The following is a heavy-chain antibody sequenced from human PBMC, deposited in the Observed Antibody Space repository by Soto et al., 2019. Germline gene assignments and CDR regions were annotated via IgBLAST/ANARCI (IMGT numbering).Heavy chain of an antibody. J-gene: IGHJ6*02. D-gene: IGHD3-3*01. CDR2: ISYDGSNK. Sequence: PGGSLRLSCAASGFTFSSYAMHWVRQAPGKGLEWVAVISYDGSNKYYADSVKGRFTISRDNSKNTLYLQMNSLRAEDTAVYYCAGDQGSLWSGYAPYYYSGMDVWGQGTTVTVSS. CDR1: GFTFSSYA. V-gene: IGHV3-30-3*01. CDR3: AGDQGSLWSGYAPYYYSGMDV.